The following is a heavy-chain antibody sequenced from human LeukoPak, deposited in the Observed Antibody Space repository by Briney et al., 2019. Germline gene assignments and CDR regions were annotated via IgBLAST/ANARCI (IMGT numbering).Heavy chain of an antibody. J-gene: IGHJ4*02. CDR1: GFTLSSCA. Sequence: GVSLRLFCTACGFTLSSCAVHGARQATGKGVEWVTDISNGGSNKYYAVSVKDRFTISRDNSKNTLYLQINSLRAEDTAVYYCATTQLYDFWTGYYYFDYWGQGTLVTVSS. CDR3: ATTQLYDFWTGYYYFDY. CDR2: ISNGGSNK. D-gene: IGHD3-3*01. V-gene: IGHV3-30*07.